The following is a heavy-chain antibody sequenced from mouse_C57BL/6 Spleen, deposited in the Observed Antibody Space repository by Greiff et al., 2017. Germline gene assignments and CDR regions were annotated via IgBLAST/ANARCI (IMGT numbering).Heavy chain of an antibody. CDR3: ARGGLYDYDPYYFDY. CDR2: INPSNGGT. V-gene: IGHV1-53*01. J-gene: IGHJ2*01. Sequence: QVQLQQPGTELVKPGASVKLSCKASGYTFTSYWLHWVKQRPGQGLEWIGNINPSNGGTNSNEKFKSNATLTVDKSSSTAYMQLSSLTSEDSAVYYCARGGLYDYDPYYFDYWGQGTTLTVSS. CDR1: GYTFTSYW. D-gene: IGHD2-4*01.